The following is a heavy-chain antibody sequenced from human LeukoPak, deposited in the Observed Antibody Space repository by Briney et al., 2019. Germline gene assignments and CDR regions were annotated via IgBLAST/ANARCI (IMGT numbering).Heavy chain of an antibody. CDR2: ISSSGSTI. J-gene: IGHJ4*02. CDR1: GFTFSSYE. D-gene: IGHD2/OR15-2a*01. Sequence: HSGGSLRLSCAASGFTFSSYEMNWVRQAPGKGLEWVSYISSSGSTIYYADSVKGRFTISRDNAKNSLYLQMNSLRAEDTAVYYCARGLNGTWCTCPDYWGQGTLVTVSS. CDR3: ARGLNGTWCTCPDY. V-gene: IGHV3-48*03.